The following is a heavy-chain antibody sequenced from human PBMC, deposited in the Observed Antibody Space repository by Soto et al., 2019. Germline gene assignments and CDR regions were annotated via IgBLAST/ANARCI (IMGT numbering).Heavy chain of an antibody. D-gene: IGHD7-27*01. J-gene: IGHJ4*02. V-gene: IGHV1-8*02. CDR2: MNRNNGNT. CDR3: ARGPRNWGVDY. Sequence: ASVKVSCKASGNTVPNYAIHWVRQATGQRFEWMGWMNRNNGNTAYAQKFQGRVTMTRDTSKSTAFMELSSLTSEDTAVYYCARGPRNWGVDYWGQGTLVTVSS. CDR1: GNTVPNYA.